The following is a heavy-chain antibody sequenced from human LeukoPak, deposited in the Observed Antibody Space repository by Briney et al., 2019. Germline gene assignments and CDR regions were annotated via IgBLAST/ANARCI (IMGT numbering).Heavy chain of an antibody. D-gene: IGHD3-16*01. CDR3: ARGRSFSPFDY. CDR1: GYTFTSYG. Sequence: ASVKVSCKASGYTFTSYGISWVRQAPRQGLEWMGWISTYNGDTKYAQKLQGRVTMTTDTSTSTAYMELRSLRSDDTAVYYCARGRSFSPFDYWGQGTLVTVSS. V-gene: IGHV1-18*01. CDR2: ISTYNGDT. J-gene: IGHJ4*02.